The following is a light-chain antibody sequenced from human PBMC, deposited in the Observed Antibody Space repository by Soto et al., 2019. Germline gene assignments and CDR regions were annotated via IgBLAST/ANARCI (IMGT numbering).Light chain of an antibody. CDR2: DTS. CDR3: QQRAKLFT. Sequence: EIVLTQSLATLSSSLGESATLSCRASQSVGTSLAWYQQRPGQAPRRIIYDTSHRASGIPPRFSGSGSGTDFTLTISSLEPEDFAFYYCQQRAKLFTFGPETKVDIK. V-gene: IGKV3-11*01. J-gene: IGKJ3*01. CDR1: QSVGTS.